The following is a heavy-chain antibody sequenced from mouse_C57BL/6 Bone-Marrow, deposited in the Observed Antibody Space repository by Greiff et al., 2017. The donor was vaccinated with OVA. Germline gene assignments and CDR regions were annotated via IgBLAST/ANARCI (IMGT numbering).Heavy chain of an antibody. CDR3: ARRLGEAWFAY. CDR2: IYPRSGNT. V-gene: IGHV1-81*01. J-gene: IGHJ3*01. D-gene: IGHD4-1*01. Sequence: VQLVESGAELARPGASVKLSCKASGYTFTSYGISWVKQRTGQGLEWIGEIYPRSGNTYYNEKFKGKATLTADKSSSTAYMELRSLTSEDSAVDFCARRLGEAWFAYWGQGTLVTVSA. CDR1: GYTFTSYG.